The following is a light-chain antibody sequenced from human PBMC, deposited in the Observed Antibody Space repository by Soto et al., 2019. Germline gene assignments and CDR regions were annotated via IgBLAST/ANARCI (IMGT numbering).Light chain of an antibody. CDR2: DAS. CDR1: QGISSA. Sequence: AIPLTQSPPSLSASVGDRVTITCRASQGISSALAWYQQKPGKAPKLVIYDASSLESGVPSRFSGSGSGTDFTLTISSLQPEDFATYYCQQLNSYPRTFGGGTKVEIK. CDR3: QQLNSYPRT. V-gene: IGKV1-13*02. J-gene: IGKJ4*01.